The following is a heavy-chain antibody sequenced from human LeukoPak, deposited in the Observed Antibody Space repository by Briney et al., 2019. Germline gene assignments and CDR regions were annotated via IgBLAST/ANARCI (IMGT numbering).Heavy chain of an antibody. CDR3: ARGPFDPISWDMGFDY. V-gene: IGHV3-23*01. Sequence: QPGGSLRLSWAASGFNFRNYAMTWVRQAPGKGLEWVSGISGSGGGTDYADSVKGRFTISRDNSKNTLYLQMNSLRAEDTAVYYCARGPFDPISWDMGFDYWGQGTLVTVSS. J-gene: IGHJ4*02. CDR1: GFNFRNYA. CDR2: ISGSGGGT. D-gene: IGHD2-15*01.